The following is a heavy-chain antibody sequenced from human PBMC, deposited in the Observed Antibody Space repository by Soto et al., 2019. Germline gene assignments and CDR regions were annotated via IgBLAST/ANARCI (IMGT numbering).Heavy chain of an antibody. CDR2: IKSKADGGTI. CDR3: RAAYSYGSSLYFDY. J-gene: IGHJ4*02. CDR1: GFTFSKAW. Sequence: VQLVESGGGLVKPGGSLRLSCAASGFTFSKAWMTWVRQAPGKGLEWVGRIKSKADGGTIDYAAPVKGRFTISRDDSKTTLYLQMSSLKTVDTALYSCRAAYSYGSSLYFDYWGQGALVSVSS. D-gene: IGHD6-19*01. V-gene: IGHV3-15*01.